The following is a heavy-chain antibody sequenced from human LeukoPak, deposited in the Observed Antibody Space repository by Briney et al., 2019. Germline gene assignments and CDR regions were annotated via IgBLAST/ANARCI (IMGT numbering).Heavy chain of an antibody. CDR3: AKTVSRWFGEPADI. V-gene: IGHV3-9*01. J-gene: IGHJ3*02. D-gene: IGHD3-10*01. CDR1: GFTFDDYA. CDR2: ISWNSGSI. Sequence: AGGSLRLSCAASGFTFDDYAMHWVRQAPGKGLEWVSGISWNSGSIGYADSVKGRFTISRDNAKNSLYLQMNSLRAEDTALYYCAKTVSRWFGEPADIWGQGTMVTVSS.